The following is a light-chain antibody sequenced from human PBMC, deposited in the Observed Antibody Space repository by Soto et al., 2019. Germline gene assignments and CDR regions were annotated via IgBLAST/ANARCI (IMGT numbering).Light chain of an antibody. CDR2: GAS. J-gene: IGKJ2*01. V-gene: IGKV3-15*01. Sequence: DIVMTQSPATLSVSPGERATLSCRASQSVSSNLAWYQQKPGQAPSLLIYGASTRATGIPARFSGSGSGTAFTLTISSLHSEDLAVYYCQQYNNWPPTFGQGTKLQIK. CDR1: QSVSSN. CDR3: QQYNNWPPT.